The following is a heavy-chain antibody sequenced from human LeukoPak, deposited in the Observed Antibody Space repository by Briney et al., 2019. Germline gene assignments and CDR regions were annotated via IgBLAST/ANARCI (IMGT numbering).Heavy chain of an antibody. J-gene: IGHJ4*02. Sequence: ASVKVSCKASGYTFTSYGISWVRQAPGQGLEWMGWISAYNGNTNYAQKLQGRVTMTTDTSTSTAYMELRSLRSDDTAVYYCARSARAGSMVRGVIDYWGQGTLVTVSS. CDR3: ARSARAGSMVRGVIDY. V-gene: IGHV1-18*01. CDR2: ISAYNGNT. CDR1: GYTFTSYG. D-gene: IGHD3-10*01.